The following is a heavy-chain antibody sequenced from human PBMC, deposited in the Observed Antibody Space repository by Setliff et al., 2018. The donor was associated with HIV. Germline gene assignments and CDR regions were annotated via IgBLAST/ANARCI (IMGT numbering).Heavy chain of an antibody. J-gene: IGHJ3*02. Sequence: GASVKVSCKASPYTFSSYVINWVRQAPGQGLEWMGRISVYNGHTNYAQKFQGRVIMTTDTSTSTAYMELRSLRSDDTAVYYCAREYFGSGSYVRSFDIWGQGTLVTVSS. V-gene: IGHV1-18*01. CDR1: PYTFSSYV. CDR3: AREYFGSGSYVRSFDI. D-gene: IGHD3-10*01. CDR2: ISVYNGHT.